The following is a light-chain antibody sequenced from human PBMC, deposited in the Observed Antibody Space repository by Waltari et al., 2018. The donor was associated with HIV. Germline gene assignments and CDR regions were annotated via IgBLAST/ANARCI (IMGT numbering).Light chain of an antibody. J-gene: IGKJ4*01. CDR3: QQANSFPLT. CDR2: AS. V-gene: IGKV1D-12*01. CDR1: QGIGSW. Sequence: DIQMTQSPSSVSASVGDRVTITCRASQGIGSWLAWYQQKPGKAPKLLIYASSLQSGVPSRFSGSGSGTDFILTISSLQPEDFATYYCQQANSFPLTFGGGTKVETK.